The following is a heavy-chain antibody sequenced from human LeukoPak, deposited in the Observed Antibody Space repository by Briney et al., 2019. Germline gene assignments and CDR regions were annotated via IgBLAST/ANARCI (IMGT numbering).Heavy chain of an antibody. CDR1: GFTFSSYA. Sequence: GGSLRLSCAASGFTFSSYAMSWVRQAPGKGLEWVSAISGSGGSTYYADSVKGRFTISRDNSKNTLYLQMNSLRAEDTAVYYCAKEDGGLLLWFRESYRPQRNNWFDPWGQGTLVTVSS. CDR2: ISGSGGST. CDR3: AKEDGGLLLWFRESYRPQRNNWFDP. J-gene: IGHJ5*02. V-gene: IGHV3-23*01. D-gene: IGHD3-10*01.